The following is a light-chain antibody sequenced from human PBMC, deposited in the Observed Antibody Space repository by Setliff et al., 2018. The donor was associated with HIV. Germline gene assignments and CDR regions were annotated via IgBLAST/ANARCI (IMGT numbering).Light chain of an antibody. J-gene: IGLJ1*01. CDR2: DVR. CDR3: SSYRRSVTPFV. Sequence: QSALTQPASVSGSPGQSITISCTRTSSDIGDYSYVSWYQHHPGKAPKLIIFDVRNRPSGVSNRFSASKSGTTASLTISGLQAEDEADYYCSSYRRSVTPFVFGTGTKVTVL. CDR1: SSDIGDYSY. V-gene: IGLV2-14*03.